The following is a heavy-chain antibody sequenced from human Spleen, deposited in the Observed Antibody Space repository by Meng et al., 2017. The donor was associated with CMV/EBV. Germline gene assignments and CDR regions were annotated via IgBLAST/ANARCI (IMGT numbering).Heavy chain of an antibody. J-gene: IGHJ4*02. V-gene: IGHV4-31*02. D-gene: IGHD3-16*02. CDR3: ARSNYVWGSYRLYFDY. CDR1: GSNSSGTYY. CDR2: IYYSGSA. Sequence: GSNSSGTYYWSWIHQHPGKGLEWIGYIYYSGSAHYSPSLKSRVSMSVDTSKNKYSMKLNSVTGADTAVYYCARSNYVWGSYRLYFDYWGQGTLVTVSS.